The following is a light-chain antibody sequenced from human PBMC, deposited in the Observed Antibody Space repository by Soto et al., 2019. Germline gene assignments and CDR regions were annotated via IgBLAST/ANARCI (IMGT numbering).Light chain of an antibody. V-gene: IGKV1-5*03. CDR1: QSISTW. CDR3: QQYNSYAFS. CDR2: KAS. J-gene: IGKJ3*01. Sequence: DIQMTQSPSALSASVGDRVNITCRASQSISTWLAWYQQKPGEAPKLLMYKASSLDSGVPSRFSGSGSGTEFTLTISGLPPEDFATYYCQQYNSYAFSFGPGTKVDIK.